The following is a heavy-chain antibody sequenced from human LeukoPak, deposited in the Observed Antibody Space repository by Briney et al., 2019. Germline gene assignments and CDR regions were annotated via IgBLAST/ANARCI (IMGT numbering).Heavy chain of an antibody. CDR1: GGSFSGYY. CDR2: INHSGST. CDR3: ARGATSTNWFDP. Sequence: PSETLSLTCAVYGGSFSGYYWSWIRQPPGKGLEWIGEINHSGSTNYNPSLKSRVTISVDTSKNQFSLKLNSMTVADTAVYYCARGATSTNWFDPWGQGALVAVSS. V-gene: IGHV4-34*01. J-gene: IGHJ5*02.